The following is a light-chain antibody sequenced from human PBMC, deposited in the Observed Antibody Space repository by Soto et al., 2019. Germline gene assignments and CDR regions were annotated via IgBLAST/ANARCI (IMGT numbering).Light chain of an antibody. CDR3: YSYISMNTLEL. CDR1: STDLALYNF. J-gene: IGLJ1*01. Sequence: QSALTQPASVSGSPGQSITISCTGTSTDLALYNFVSWYQQHPGKAPKLIVFEVSNRPSGVSTRFSGSKSGNTASLTISGLRAEDEADYYCYSYISMNTLELFGTGTKLTVL. V-gene: IGLV2-14*01. CDR2: EVS.